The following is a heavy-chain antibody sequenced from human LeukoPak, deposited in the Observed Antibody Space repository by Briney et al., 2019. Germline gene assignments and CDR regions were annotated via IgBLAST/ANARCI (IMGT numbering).Heavy chain of an antibody. CDR3: ARRYCSDGSCYSVDN. Sequence: PGGSLRLSCAASGFTFTKYWMSWVRQASGKGLEWVANINRDGSEKYYVDSAMGRFTISRDNAQNSLSLKMNSLRAEDTAVYYCARRYCSDGSCYSVDNWGQGTLVTVSS. V-gene: IGHV3-7*01. D-gene: IGHD2-15*01. CDR1: GFTFTKYW. CDR2: INRDGSEK. J-gene: IGHJ4*02.